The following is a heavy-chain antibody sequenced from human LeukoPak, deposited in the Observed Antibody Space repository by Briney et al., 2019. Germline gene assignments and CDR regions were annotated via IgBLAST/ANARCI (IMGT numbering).Heavy chain of an antibody. CDR2: IKRDGSEN. V-gene: IGHV3-7*01. CDR3: ARLLSVDV. Sequence: PGGSLRLSCAASGSTFDNNWMTWVRQAPGKGLEWVANIKRDGSENNYLDSVKGRFTISRDNAKNSLYLQMNSLRVEDTAVYYCARLLSVDVWGKGTTVIVSS. J-gene: IGHJ6*04. D-gene: IGHD2-15*01. CDR1: GSTFDNNW.